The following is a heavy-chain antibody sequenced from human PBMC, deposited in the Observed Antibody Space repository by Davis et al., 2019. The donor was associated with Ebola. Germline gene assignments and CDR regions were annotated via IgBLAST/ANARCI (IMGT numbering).Heavy chain of an antibody. V-gene: IGHV3-74*01. CDR1: GFSFSSYW. CDR2: IKTDGSST. J-gene: IGHJ4*02. Sequence: GESLKISCAASGFSFSSYWMHWVRQAPGKGLVWVLRIKTDGSSTGYGDSVQGRFTISRDNAKNTLYLQMNDLRAEDTAVYYCAREGKVFGCDYWGQGALVTVSS. CDR3: AREGKVFGCDY. D-gene: IGHD3-3*01.